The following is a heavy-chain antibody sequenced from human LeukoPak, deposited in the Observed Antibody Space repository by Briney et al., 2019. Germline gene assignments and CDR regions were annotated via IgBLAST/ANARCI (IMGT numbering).Heavy chain of an antibody. Sequence: GGSLRLSCEASGFTFSSYWMYWVRQAPGKGLVWVSRIHGDGSGTSYADSVKGRFTISRDNAKNTMYLQMNSLRVEDTAVYYCARDRKGQAVAGVYYYYYYGMDVWGQGTTVTVSS. CDR1: GFTFSSYW. J-gene: IGHJ6*02. CDR2: IHGDGSGT. CDR3: ARDRKGQAVAGVYYYYYYGMDV. D-gene: IGHD6-19*01. V-gene: IGHV3-74*01.